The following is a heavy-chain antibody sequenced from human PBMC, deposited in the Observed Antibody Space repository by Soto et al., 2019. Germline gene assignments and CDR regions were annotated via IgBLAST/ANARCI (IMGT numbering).Heavy chain of an antibody. Sequence: QVQLQESGPGLVKPSETLSLTCAVSGGSISSSNWWHWVRQPPGKGLEWIGEIHHSGTTNYNPSLKSRVAISVDKSKNQCSLKPSSVTAAATAVYYCARLRQYCSGTSCYLDPWGQGTLVTVSS. J-gene: IGHJ5*02. CDR2: IHHSGTT. D-gene: IGHD2-2*01. CDR3: ARLRQYCSGTSCYLDP. V-gene: IGHV4-4*02. CDR1: GGSISSSNW.